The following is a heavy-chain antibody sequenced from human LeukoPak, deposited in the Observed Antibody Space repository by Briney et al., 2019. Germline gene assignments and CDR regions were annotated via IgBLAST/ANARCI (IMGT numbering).Heavy chain of an antibody. CDR2: ISYDGSNK. Sequence: TGGSLRLSCAASGFTFSSYGMHWVRQAPGKGLEWVAVISYDGSNKYYADSVKGRSTISRDNSKNTLYLQMNSLRAEDTAVYYCAKDMRKLEVGMDVWGQGTTVTVSS. CDR3: AKDMRKLEVGMDV. CDR1: GFTFSSYG. J-gene: IGHJ6*02. V-gene: IGHV3-30*18. D-gene: IGHD6-13*01.